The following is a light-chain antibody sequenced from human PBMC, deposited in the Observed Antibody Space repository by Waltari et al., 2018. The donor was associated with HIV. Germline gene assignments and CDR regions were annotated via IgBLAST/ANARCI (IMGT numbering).Light chain of an antibody. Sequence: QSVLTQPPSASGTPGQRVTISCSGGSPNIGRNNVYWYQHFPGTAPKLLIFSNDQRPSGVPDRFPGAKLCTSAALAIIGLRFEDEADYFCEAWDDSLSGPVFGGGTKLTVL. CDR1: SPNIGRNN. CDR3: EAWDDSLSGPV. V-gene: IGLV1-47*01. J-gene: IGLJ3*02. CDR2: SND.